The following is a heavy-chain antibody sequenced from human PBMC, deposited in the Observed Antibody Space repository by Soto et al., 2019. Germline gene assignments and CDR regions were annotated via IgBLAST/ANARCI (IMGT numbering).Heavy chain of an antibody. D-gene: IGHD3-3*01. Sequence: ASVKVSCKASGYTFTGYYMHWVRQAPGQGLEWMGWINPNSGGTNYAQKFQGWVTMTRDTSISTAYMELSRLRSDDTAVYYCARGHYDFWSGRSINWFDPRGQGTLVTVSS. J-gene: IGHJ5*02. CDR3: ARGHYDFWSGRSINWFDP. V-gene: IGHV1-2*04. CDR1: GYTFTGYY. CDR2: INPNSGGT.